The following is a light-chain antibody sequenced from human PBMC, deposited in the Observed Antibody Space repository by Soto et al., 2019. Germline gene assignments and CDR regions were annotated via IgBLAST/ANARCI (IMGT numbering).Light chain of an antibody. CDR1: QSITTW. CDR2: AAS. Sequence: DIQMTQSPSTVSAYVGDSVTITCRASQSITTWLAWYQQRPGKAPKLLIFAASSLQSGVPSRFSGSRSGTEFTLTISSLQPDDFATYYCQHYNSYSEAFGQGTKVDIK. CDR3: QHYNSYSEA. J-gene: IGKJ1*01. V-gene: IGKV1-5*01.